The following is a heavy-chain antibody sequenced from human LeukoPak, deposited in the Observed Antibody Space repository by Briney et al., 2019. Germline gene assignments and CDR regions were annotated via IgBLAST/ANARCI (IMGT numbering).Heavy chain of an antibody. CDR2: INPSGGST. CDR1: GYTFTSYY. D-gene: IGHD6-19*01. Sequence: ASVKVSCKASGYTFTSYYLHWVRQAPGQGLEWMGIINPSGGSTNYAQKFQGRVTITRDTSTSTVYMDLTSLRSEDTAMYYCARGGAWQQQWLKGGDYWGQGTLVTVSS. V-gene: IGHV1-46*01. CDR3: ARGGAWQQQWLKGGDY. J-gene: IGHJ4*02.